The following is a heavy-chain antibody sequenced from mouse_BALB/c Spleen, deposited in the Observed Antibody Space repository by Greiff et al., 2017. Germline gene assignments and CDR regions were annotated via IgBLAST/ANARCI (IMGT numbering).Heavy chain of an antibody. V-gene: IGHV1S22*01. CDR2: IYPGSGST. J-gene: IGHJ2*01. CDR3: LVCDKGY. CDR1: GYTFTSYW. D-gene: IGHD1-1*02. Sequence: LQQPGSELVRPGASVKLSCKASGYTFTSYWMHWVKQRPGQGLEWIGNIYPGSGSTNYDEKFTSKATLTVDTSSSTAYMQHSSLTSEDSAVYYCLVCDKGYWGQGTTLTVSS.